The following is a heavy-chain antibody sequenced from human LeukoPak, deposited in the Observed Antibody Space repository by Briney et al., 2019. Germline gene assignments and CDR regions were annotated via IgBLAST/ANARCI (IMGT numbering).Heavy chain of an antibody. CDR1: GFTFSSYG. J-gene: IGHJ4*02. D-gene: IGHD1-1*01. V-gene: IGHV3-30*02. CDR2: IRYDGSIQ. Sequence: GGSLRLSCAASGFTFSSYGMHWVGQAPGKVLEWVVFIRYDGSIQYYADSVKGRFTISRDNSKNTLYLEMNSLRTEDTAVYYCSKLKATRTDPFDYWGQGTLVTVSS. CDR3: SKLKATRTDPFDY.